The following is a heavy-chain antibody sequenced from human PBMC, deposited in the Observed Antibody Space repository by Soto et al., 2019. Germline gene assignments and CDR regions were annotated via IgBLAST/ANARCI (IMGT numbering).Heavy chain of an antibody. CDR1: GYTFTSYA. CDR2: INAGNGNT. V-gene: IGHV1-3*01. Sequence: QVQLVQSGAEVKKPGASVKVSCKASGYTFTSYAMHWVRQAPGQRLEWMGWINAGNGNTKYSQKFQGRVTITRDTSASTAYMELSSLRSEDTAVYYCARDSPRNVEKKPRIAAAGTGDAFDIWGQGTMVTVSS. CDR3: ARDSPRNVEKKPRIAAAGTGDAFDI. D-gene: IGHD6-13*01. J-gene: IGHJ3*02.